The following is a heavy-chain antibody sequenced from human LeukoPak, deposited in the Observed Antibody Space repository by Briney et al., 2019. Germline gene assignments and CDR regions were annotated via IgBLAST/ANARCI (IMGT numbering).Heavy chain of an antibody. CDR3: AKDGVIAGDR. D-gene: IGHD3-16*02. Sequence: PGGSLRLSCAASGFTFSGYGMHWVRQAPGKGLEWVSFIQYDGNNKYYPDSVKGRFTISRDDSKNTLYLQMSSLRAEDAAVYYCAKDGVIAGDRWGQGTLVTVSS. CDR2: IQYDGNNK. J-gene: IGHJ4*02. V-gene: IGHV3-30*02. CDR1: GFTFSGYG.